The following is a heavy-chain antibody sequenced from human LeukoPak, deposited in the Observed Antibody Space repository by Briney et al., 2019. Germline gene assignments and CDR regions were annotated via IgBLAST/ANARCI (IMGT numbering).Heavy chain of an antibody. CDR2: INHSGST. CDR3: ARRGYITGYDLT. J-gene: IGHJ5*02. CDR1: GGSFSGYY. Sequence: SETLSLTCAVYGGSFSGYYWSWIRQPPGKGLEWIGEINHSGSTNYNPSLKSRVTISVDTSKNQFSLKLSSVTATDTAVYYCARRGYITGYDLTWGQGTLVTVSS. V-gene: IGHV4-34*01. D-gene: IGHD5-12*01.